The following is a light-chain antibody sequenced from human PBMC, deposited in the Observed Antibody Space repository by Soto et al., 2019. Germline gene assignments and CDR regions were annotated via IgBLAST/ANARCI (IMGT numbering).Light chain of an antibody. J-gene: IGKJ1*01. CDR2: GAS. CDR3: QQYMSSVT. V-gene: IGKV3-20*01. CDR1: QSVDTTF. Sequence: EIVLTQSPGSLSLSPGQRATLSCRASQSVDTTFFAWYQKKPGQAPRLLIYGASKRATGIPDRFSGSGSGTDFTLIISRLEPEDFAVYYCQQYMSSVTFVQRTKVEIK.